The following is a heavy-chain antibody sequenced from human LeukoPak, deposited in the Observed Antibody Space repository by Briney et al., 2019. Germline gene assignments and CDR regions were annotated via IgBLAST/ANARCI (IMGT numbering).Heavy chain of an antibody. Sequence: PGGSLRLSCAASGFTFNSYAMSWVRQAPGKGLEWVSAISGSGGSTYYADSVKGRFTISRDNSKNTLYLQMNSLRAEDTAVYYCAKDGDTAMSESEYFQHWGQGTLVTVSS. CDR1: GFTFNSYA. CDR3: AKDGDTAMSESEYFQH. J-gene: IGHJ1*01. D-gene: IGHD5-18*01. V-gene: IGHV3-23*01. CDR2: ISGSGGST.